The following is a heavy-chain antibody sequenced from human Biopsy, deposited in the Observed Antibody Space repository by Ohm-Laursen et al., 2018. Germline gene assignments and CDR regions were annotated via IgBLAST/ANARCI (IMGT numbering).Heavy chain of an antibody. J-gene: IGHJ4*02. CDR2: ISNIGST. Sequence: TLSLTCPVSGDSVTKYYWSWIRQPPGKGLEWLGYISNIGSTNYNPSLKSRVTISVDTSKNHFSLKLTSVTAADTAVYYCARESALAGDFDSWGQGTLVTVSS. V-gene: IGHV4-59*02. D-gene: IGHD6-19*01. CDR1: GDSVTKYY. CDR3: ARESALAGDFDS.